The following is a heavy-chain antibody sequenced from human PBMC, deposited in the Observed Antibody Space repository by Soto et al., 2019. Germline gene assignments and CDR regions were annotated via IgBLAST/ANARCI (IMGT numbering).Heavy chain of an antibody. V-gene: IGHV1-18*01. CDR2: ISAYNGNT. D-gene: IGHD2-15*01. CDR3: AKIDGSSCYLPYDY. Sequence: ASVKVSCKASGYTFTSYYISWVRQAPGQGLEWMGWISAYNGNTNYAQKLQGRVTMTTDTSTSTAFMELRSLRSDDTAVYYCAKIDGSSCYLPYDYWGQGTLVTVSS. CDR1: GYTFTSYY. J-gene: IGHJ4*02.